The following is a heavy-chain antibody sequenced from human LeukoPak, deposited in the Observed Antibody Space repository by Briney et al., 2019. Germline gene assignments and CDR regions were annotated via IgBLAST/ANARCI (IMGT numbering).Heavy chain of an antibody. CDR1: GGTFSSYA. V-gene: IGHV1-2*02. CDR3: ARLVGKQLVPASTYYFDY. J-gene: IGHJ4*02. CDR2: INPNSGGT. D-gene: IGHD6-13*01. Sequence: ASVKVSCKASGGTFSSYAISWVRQAPGQGLEWMGWINPNSGGTNYAQKFQGRVTMTRDTSISTAYMELSRLRSDDTAVYYCARLVGKQLVPASTYYFDYWGQGTLVTVSS.